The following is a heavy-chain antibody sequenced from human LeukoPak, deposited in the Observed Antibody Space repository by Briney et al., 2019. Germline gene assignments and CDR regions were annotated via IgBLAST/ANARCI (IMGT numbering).Heavy chain of an antibody. J-gene: IGHJ5*02. Sequence: SETLSLTCTFSGGSIRDDYWSWIRQPPGKGLEWIGNIYYSGSTKYNPSLKSRVTISIDTSRNQFSLKLTSVTAADTAVYYCARVPHGSSNSCQAWFDPWGQGTLVTVSS. CDR3: ARVPHGSSNSCQAWFDP. CDR2: IYYSGST. CDR1: GGSIRDDY. V-gene: IGHV4-59*01. D-gene: IGHD2-2*01.